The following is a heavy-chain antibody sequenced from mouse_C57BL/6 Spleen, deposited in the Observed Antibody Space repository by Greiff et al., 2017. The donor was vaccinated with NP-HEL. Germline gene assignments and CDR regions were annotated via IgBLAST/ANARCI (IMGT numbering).Heavy chain of an antibody. CDR1: GFTFSDYG. V-gene: IGHV5-17*01. J-gene: IGHJ1*03. Sequence: EVQRVESGGGLVKPGGSLKLSCAASGFTFSDYGMHWVRQAPEKGLEWVAYISSGSSTIYYADTVKGRFTISRDNAKNTLFLQMTSLRSEDTAMYYCARPRDYAAGYFDVWGTQTPLTASS. CDR2: ISSGSSTI. CDR3: ARPRDYAAGYFDV. D-gene: IGHD2-4*01.